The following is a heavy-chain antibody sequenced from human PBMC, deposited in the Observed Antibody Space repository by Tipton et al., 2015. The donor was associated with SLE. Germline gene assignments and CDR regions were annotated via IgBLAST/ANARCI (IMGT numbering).Heavy chain of an antibody. CDR3: ARAKSAMGSYDT. J-gene: IGHJ5*02. Sequence: TLSLTCIVSGDSLIKYYWNWFRQSPGKRLEWIGYVFYTGSTNYNPSFKSRVTISVDTSNNQFSLRLDSVTDADTAIYFCARAKSAMGSYDTWGQEAQVTVSS. CDR2: VFYTGST. CDR1: GDSLIKYY. V-gene: IGHV4-59*01. D-gene: IGHD2-21*01.